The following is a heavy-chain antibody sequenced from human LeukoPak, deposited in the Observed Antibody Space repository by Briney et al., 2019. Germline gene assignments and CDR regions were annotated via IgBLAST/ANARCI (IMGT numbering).Heavy chain of an antibody. CDR2: VGDNGGGT. J-gene: IGHJ4*02. V-gene: IGHV3-23*01. D-gene: IGHD7-27*01. CDR3: MKGGWGSPFDY. Sequence: PGGSLRLSCAASAFPFKTYPMTWVRQAPGKGLEWISAVGDNGGGTFYADSVKGRFTISKDVSSDTLYLQMASLTADDTAVHYCMKGGWGSPFDYWGQGTMVTVSS. CDR1: AFPFKTYP.